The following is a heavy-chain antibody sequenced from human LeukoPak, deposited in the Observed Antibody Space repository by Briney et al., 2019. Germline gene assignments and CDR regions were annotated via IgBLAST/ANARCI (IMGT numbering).Heavy chain of an antibody. CDR1: GGSVSSASYF. V-gene: IGHV4-61*01. Sequence: SETLSLTCTVSGGSVSSASYFWTWIRQPPRKGLEWIGYIYASGNTNYNPSLKSRVTISVDTSKNQFSLKLSSVTAADTAVYYCARDPPVAGTSWGQGTLVTVSS. J-gene: IGHJ4*02. CDR2: IYASGNT. CDR3: ARDPPVAGTS. D-gene: IGHD6-19*01.